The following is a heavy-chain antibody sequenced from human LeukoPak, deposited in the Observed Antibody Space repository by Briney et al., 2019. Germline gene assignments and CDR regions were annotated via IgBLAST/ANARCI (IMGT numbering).Heavy chain of an antibody. CDR2: IYYSGST. J-gene: IGHJ6*02. V-gene: IGHV4-61*05. Sequence: SETLSLTCTVSGGSISSSNYYWGWTRQPPGKGLEWIGYIYYSGSTNYNPSLKSRVTISVDTSKNQFSLKLSSVTAADTAVYYCARAGIPYSGSQRQYYYYGMDVWGQGTTVTVSS. CDR1: GGSISSSNYY. CDR3: ARAGIPYSGSQRQYYYYGMDV. D-gene: IGHD1-26*01.